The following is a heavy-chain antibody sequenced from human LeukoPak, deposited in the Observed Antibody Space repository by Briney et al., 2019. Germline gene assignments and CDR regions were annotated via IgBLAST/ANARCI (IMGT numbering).Heavy chain of an antibody. CDR2: IRYDGSNK. Sequence: GGSLRLSCAASGFSFSSYWMSWVRQAPGKGLEWVAFIRYDGSNKYYADSVKGRFTISRDNSKNTLYLQMNSLRAEDTAVYYCAKLYSSGWYPLDYWGQGTLVTVSP. CDR3: AKLYSSGWYPLDY. V-gene: IGHV3-30*02. J-gene: IGHJ4*02. D-gene: IGHD6-19*01. CDR1: GFSFSSYW.